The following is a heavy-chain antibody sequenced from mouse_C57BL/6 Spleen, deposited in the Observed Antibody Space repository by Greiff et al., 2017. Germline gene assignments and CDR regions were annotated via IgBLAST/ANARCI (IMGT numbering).Heavy chain of an antibody. D-gene: IGHD1-1*01. CDR2: IDPETGGT. CDR1: GYTFTDYE. V-gene: IGHV1-15*01. Sequence: QVQLQQSGAELVRPGASVTLSCKASGYTFTDYEMHWVKQTPVHGLEWIGAIDPETGGTAYNQKFKGKAILTADKSSSTAYMELRSLTSEDSAVYYCTDGSSYRYFDVWGTGTTVTVSS. J-gene: IGHJ1*03. CDR3: TDGSSYRYFDV.